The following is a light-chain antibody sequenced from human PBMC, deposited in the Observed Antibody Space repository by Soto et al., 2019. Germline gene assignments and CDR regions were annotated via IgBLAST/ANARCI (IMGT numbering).Light chain of an antibody. CDR3: QQYGSSPRT. Sequence: DIVLTQSPSTLSLSTGERATLSCRASQSVSSSYLAWYQQKPGQAPRLLIYGASSRATGIPDRFSGSGSGTDFTRTISRLEPEDLAVYYCQQYGSSPRTFGQGTKVEIK. J-gene: IGKJ1*01. CDR1: QSVSSSY. CDR2: GAS. V-gene: IGKV3-20*01.